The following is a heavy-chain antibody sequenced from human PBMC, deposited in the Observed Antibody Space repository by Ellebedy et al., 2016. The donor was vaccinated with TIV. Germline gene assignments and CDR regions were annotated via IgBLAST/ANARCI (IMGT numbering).Heavy chain of an antibody. CDR3: ARDLGSTSWYGDAFDV. CDR2: TNVDNGDT. Sequence: AASVKVSCKASGYTFTKFPMHWLRQAPGQRLEWMGWTNVDNGDTKYSQKFQGRVTFLRDTSASTAYMELSSLRSEDTAIYYCARDLGSTSWYGDAFDVWGQGTMVTVSS. D-gene: IGHD6-13*01. V-gene: IGHV1-3*01. CDR1: GYTFTKFP. J-gene: IGHJ3*01.